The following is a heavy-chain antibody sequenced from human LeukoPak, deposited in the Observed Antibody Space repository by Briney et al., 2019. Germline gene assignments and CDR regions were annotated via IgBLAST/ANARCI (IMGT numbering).Heavy chain of an antibody. J-gene: IGHJ5*02. V-gene: IGHV1-46*03. CDR2: ISPSGGST. CDR3: ARDGRVHYDFWSGYYRDEVWFDP. Sequence: ASVKVSCKASGYTFTSYYMHWVRQAPGQGLEWMGIISPSGGSTSYAQKFQGRVTMTRDTSTSTVYMELSSLRSEDTAVYYCARDGRVHYDFWSGYYRDEVWFDPWGQGTLVTVSS. D-gene: IGHD3-3*01. CDR1: GYTFTSYY.